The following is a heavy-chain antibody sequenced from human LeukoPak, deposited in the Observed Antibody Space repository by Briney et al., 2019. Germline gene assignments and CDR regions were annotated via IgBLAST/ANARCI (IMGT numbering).Heavy chain of an antibody. CDR2: IYLSGTT. Sequence: SQTLSLTCTVSGGSISSGSYYWSWIRQSAGKVLEWIGRIYLSGTTNYNPSLKSRVTISADRAKNQFSLKLTSVTAADTAVYFCARMVAIASDGGKWFDLWGQGTLVTVSS. CDR3: ARMVAIASDGGKWFDL. D-gene: IGHD2-21*01. CDR1: GGSISSGSYY. J-gene: IGHJ5*02. V-gene: IGHV4-61*02.